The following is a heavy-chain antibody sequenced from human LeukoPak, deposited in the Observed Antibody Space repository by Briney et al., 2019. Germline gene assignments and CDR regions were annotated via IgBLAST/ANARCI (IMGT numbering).Heavy chain of an antibody. Sequence: PSETLSLTCAVYGGSFSGYYWGWIRQPPGKGLEWIGSIYYSGSTYYNPSLKSRVTISVDTSKNQFSLKLSSVTAADTAVYYCASLDIVVVTACFDYWGQGTLVTVSS. V-gene: IGHV4-39*01. CDR2: IYYSGST. D-gene: IGHD2-21*02. CDR3: ASLDIVVVTACFDY. J-gene: IGHJ4*02. CDR1: GGSFSGYY.